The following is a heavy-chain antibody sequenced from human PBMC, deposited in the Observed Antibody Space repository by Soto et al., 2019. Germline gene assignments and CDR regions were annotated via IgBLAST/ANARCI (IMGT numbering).Heavy chain of an antibody. CDR1: GFTFSSYA. D-gene: IGHD1-1*01. CDR3: ARKGSATTASNWYFDL. J-gene: IGHJ2*01. CDR2: ISSNAVST. V-gene: IGHV3-64*01. Sequence: EVQLVESGGALVQPGGSLRLSCAASGFTFSSYAIHWVRQAPGKRLEYVSAISSNAVSTYYANSVKGRFTISRDNSQNTVHLQMGSLRTEDMAVYYCARKGSATTASNWYFDLWGRGTLVTVSS.